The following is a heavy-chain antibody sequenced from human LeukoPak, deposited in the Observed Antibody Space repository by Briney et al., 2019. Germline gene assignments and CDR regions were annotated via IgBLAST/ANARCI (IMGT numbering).Heavy chain of an antibody. CDR3: VRDSGGSLFDF. Sequence: GGSLRLSCVASGFRFSGFLMHWVRQAPGKGLEWVALISHDETNKYYGDSVRGRFTIFRDNTQNTLFLQMSSLGGEETAVYYSVRDSGGSLFDFWGQGTLVTVSS. CDR2: ISHDETNK. CDR1: GFRFSGFL. D-gene: IGHD2-15*01. V-gene: IGHV3-30*03. J-gene: IGHJ4*02.